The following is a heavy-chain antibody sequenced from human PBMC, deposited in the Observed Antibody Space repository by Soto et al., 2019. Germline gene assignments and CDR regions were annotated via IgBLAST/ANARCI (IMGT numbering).Heavy chain of an antibody. CDR1: GFTFSSYA. J-gene: IGHJ4*02. Sequence: EVQLLESGGGLVQPGGSLRLSCAASGFTFSSYAMSWVRQAPGKGLEWVSTISGSGGATYYADSVKGRFTISRDTSKNTLYLQMNSLRAEATAVYYCAKRYGDSMGTMDHWGKGYLVTVSS. CDR3: AKRYGDSMGTMDH. CDR2: ISGSGGAT. D-gene: IGHD4-17*01. V-gene: IGHV3-23*01.